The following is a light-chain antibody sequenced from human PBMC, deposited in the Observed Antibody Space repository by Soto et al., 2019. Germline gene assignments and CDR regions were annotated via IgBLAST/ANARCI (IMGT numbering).Light chain of an antibody. CDR2: GAS. J-gene: IGKJ4*01. CDR1: QSVSSN. Sequence: VMTQPPATVSVSPGERATLSCRASQSVSSNLAWYQQKPGQAPRLLIYGASTRATGTPARFSGSGSGTEFTLTISRLEPEDFAVYICQQYGNSPLRFGGGAKADIK. CDR3: QQYGNSPLR. V-gene: IGKV3-15*01.